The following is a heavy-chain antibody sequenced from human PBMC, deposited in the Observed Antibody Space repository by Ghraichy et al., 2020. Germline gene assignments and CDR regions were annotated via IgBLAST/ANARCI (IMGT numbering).Heavy chain of an antibody. J-gene: IGHJ4*02. CDR1: GFTFSDHY. CDR2: TRNKANNYTT. V-gene: IGHV3-72*01. D-gene: IGHD3-10*01. CDR3: ARVDGSAFDY. Sequence: GGSLRLSCVASGFTFSDHYMDWVRQATGKGLEWVGRTRNKANNYTTEYAASVKGRFTISRDDSKNSLYLQMNSLKTEDTAVYYCARVDGSAFDYWGQGTLVTVSS.